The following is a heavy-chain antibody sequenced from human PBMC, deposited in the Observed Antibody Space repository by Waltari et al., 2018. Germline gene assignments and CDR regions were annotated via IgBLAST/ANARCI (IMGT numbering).Heavy chain of an antibody. CDR2: IYYSGST. CDR3: AKHRSSSWYLRWFDP. D-gene: IGHD6-13*01. CDR1: GGSISSYY. J-gene: IGHJ5*02. Sequence: QVQLQESGPGLVKPSETLSLTCTVSGGSISSYYWSWIRQPPGKGLEWIGYIYYSGSTNYNPSLKSRVTISVDTSKNQFSLNLSSVTAADTAVYYCAKHRSSSWYLRWFDPWGQGTLVTVSS. V-gene: IGHV4-59*08.